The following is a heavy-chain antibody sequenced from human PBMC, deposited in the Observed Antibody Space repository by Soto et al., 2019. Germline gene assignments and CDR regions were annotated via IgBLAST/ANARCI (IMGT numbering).Heavy chain of an antibody. J-gene: IGHJ4*02. Sequence: PGGSLRLSCATSGFTFSNYWMHWVRQAPGKGPVWVSRINEDESNTNYADSVKGRFTISRDNAKNTLYLQMNSLRAEDTTVYYCARGLFLDYWGQGT. CDR3: ARGLFLDY. CDR1: GFTFSNYW. D-gene: IGHD3-3*01. V-gene: IGHV3-74*01. CDR2: INEDESNT.